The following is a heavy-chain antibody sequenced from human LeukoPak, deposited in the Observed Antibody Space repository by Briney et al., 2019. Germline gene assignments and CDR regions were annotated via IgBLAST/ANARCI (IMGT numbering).Heavy chain of an antibody. V-gene: IGHV3-7*03. Sequence: GGSLRLSCEVSRFTFNNYWMDWVRQAPGKGLEWVANIKEDGSKKYYVDSVKGRFTISRDNAKNSLYLQMNSLRAEDTAVYYCARDVSVETAQDVWVDAFDIWGQGTMVTVSS. CDR1: RFTFNNYW. CDR3: ARDVSVETAQDVWVDAFDI. D-gene: IGHD2-21*02. J-gene: IGHJ3*02. CDR2: IKEDGSKK.